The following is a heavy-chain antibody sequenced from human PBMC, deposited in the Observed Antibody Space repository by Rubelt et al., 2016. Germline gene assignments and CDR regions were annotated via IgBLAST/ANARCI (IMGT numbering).Heavy chain of an antibody. CDR2: IYYSGST. D-gene: IGHD4-17*01. V-gene: IGHV4-39*01. CDR3: AGRAYGARENWYFDL. CDR1: GGSISSTTYY. Sequence: QLQLQESGPGLVKPWETLSLTCTVSGGSISSTTYYWGWIRQPPGTGLEWIGSIYYSGSTYYNPSLKSRVTIFVDTSKNQFSLKLSVVTAADTAVYYCAGRAYGARENWYFDLWGRGTLVTVSS. J-gene: IGHJ2*01.